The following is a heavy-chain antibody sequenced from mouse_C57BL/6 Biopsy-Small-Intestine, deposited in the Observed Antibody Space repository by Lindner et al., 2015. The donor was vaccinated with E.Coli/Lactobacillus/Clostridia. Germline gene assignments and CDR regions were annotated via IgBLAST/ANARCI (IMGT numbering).Heavy chain of an antibody. D-gene: IGHD3-3*01. V-gene: IGHV1-84*02. Sequence: SVKVSCKASGYTFTNYEMHWVRQAPGQRLEWMGWINGGNGDTKYSQKFQGRVTFTRDTSASTAYMELSGLRSEDTAVYYCARGRRAFYFDHCGQGTLVAVSS. CDR1: GYTFTNYE. J-gene: IGHJ2*01. CDR3: ARGRRAFYFDH. CDR2: INGGNGDT.